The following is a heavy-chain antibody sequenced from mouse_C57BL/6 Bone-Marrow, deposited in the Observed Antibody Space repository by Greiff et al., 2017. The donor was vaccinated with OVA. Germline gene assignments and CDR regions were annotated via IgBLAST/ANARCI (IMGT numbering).Heavy chain of an antibody. CDR1: GYAFTNYL. CDR2: INPGSGGT. CDR3: ARCPAWFAY. V-gene: IGHV1-54*01. Sequence: VKLQESGAELVRPGTSVKVSCKASGYAFTNYLIEWVKQRPGQGLEWIGVINPGSGGTNYNEKFKGKATLTADKSSSTAYMQLSSLTSEDSAVYFCARCPAWFAYWGQGTLVTVSA. J-gene: IGHJ3*01. D-gene: IGHD6-1*01.